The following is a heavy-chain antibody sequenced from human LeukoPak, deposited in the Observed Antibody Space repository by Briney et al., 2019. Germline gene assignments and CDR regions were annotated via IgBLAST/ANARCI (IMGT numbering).Heavy chain of an antibody. J-gene: IGHJ4*02. CDR2: ISGSGGST. Sequence: PGGSLRLSCAASGFTFSSYAMSWVRQAPGKGLEWVSAISGSGGSTYYADSVKGRFTISRDNSKNTLYLQMNSLRAEDTAVYYCARGDYYDSSGYYRFDYWGQGTLVTVSS. D-gene: IGHD3-22*01. CDR1: GFTFSSYA. V-gene: IGHV3-23*01. CDR3: ARGDYYDSSGYYRFDY.